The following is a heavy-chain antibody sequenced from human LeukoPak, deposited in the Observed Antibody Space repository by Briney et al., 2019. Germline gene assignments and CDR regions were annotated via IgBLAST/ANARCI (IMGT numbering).Heavy chain of an antibody. J-gene: IGHJ4*02. Sequence: PGGSLRLSCVVSGFTFSPYSMNWVRQAPGKGLEWVAYISGRTSTIYYADSVYGRFTISRDNAKNSLYLQMNSLRAEDTAVYYCASQGSYGSGSYDYFDYWGQGTLVTVSS. V-gene: IGHV3-48*01. CDR3: ASQGSYGSGSYDYFDY. CDR2: ISGRTSTI. CDR1: GFTFSPYS. D-gene: IGHD3-10*01.